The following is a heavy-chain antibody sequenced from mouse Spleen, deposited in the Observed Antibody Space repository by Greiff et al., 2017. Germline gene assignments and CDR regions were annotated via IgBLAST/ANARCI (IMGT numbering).Heavy chain of an antibody. J-gene: IGHJ3*01. Sequence: VMLVESGPGLVAPSQSLSITCTVSGFSLTSYGVDWVRQSPGKGLEWLGVIWGVGSTNYNSALKSRLSISKDNSKSQVFLKMNSLQTDDTAMYYCAITSSSGPFAYWGQGTLVTVSA. CDR2: IWGVGST. D-gene: IGHD3-2*02. CDR3: AITSSSGPFAY. V-gene: IGHV2-6*01. CDR1: GFSLTSYG.